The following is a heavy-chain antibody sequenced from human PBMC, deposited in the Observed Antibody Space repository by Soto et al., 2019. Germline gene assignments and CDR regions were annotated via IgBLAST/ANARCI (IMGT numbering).Heavy chain of an antibody. D-gene: IGHD3-3*01. CDR1: GYTFTSYD. J-gene: IGHJ4*02. V-gene: IGHV1-8*01. Sequence: QVQLVQSGAEVKKPGASVKVSCKASGYTFTSYDINWVRQATGQGLEWMGWMNPNSGNTGYAQKYQGRVTMTRNTSKSTAYMERSSLRSEDTAVYYCASACRSDFADYWGQGTLVTVSS. CDR2: MNPNSGNT. CDR3: ASACRSDFADY.